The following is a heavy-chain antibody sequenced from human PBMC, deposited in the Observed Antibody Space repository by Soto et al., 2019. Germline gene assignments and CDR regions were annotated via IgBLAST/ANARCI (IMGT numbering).Heavy chain of an antibody. CDR3: VRDRNWQLDDC. Sequence: GALRLSCAASGGTFSSYCMHWVLQSPGKGLEWTAVISHDGMKKKYAEFVKGRFTISRDNSENTLYLQMNSLRGEDTAVYYCVRDRNWQLDDCWGQGTLVTVSS. V-gene: IGHV3-30*03. CDR1: GGTFSSYC. J-gene: IGHJ4*02. D-gene: IGHD1-1*01. CDR2: ISHDGMKK.